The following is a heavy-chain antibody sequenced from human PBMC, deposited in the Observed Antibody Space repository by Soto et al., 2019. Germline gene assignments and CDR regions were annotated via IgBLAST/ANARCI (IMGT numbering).Heavy chain of an antibody. D-gene: IGHD1-26*01. V-gene: IGHV4-34*01. J-gene: IGHJ4*02. CDR2: INHSGST. CDR3: ARGGYSGSYHPFDY. Sequence: SETLSLTCAVYGGSFSGYYWSWIRQPPGKGLEWIGEINHSGSTNYNPSLKSRVTISVDTSKNQFSLKLSSVTAADTAVYYCARGGYSGSYHPFDYWGQGTPVTVSS. CDR1: GGSFSGYY.